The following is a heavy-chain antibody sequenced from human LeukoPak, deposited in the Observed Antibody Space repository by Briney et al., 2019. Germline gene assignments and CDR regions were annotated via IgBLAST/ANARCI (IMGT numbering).Heavy chain of an antibody. Sequence: GSLRLSCAASGFTFSSYAMSWVRQAPGKGLEWVSAISGSGNRTYYADSVKGRFTISRDNSKNTLFLQMNSLRAEDTAVYYCAKNLYCGGGSCYPSALGMDVWGQGTTVTVSS. V-gene: IGHV3-23*01. CDR3: AKNLYCGGGSCYPSALGMDV. D-gene: IGHD2-15*01. J-gene: IGHJ6*02. CDR1: GFTFSSYA. CDR2: ISGSGNRT.